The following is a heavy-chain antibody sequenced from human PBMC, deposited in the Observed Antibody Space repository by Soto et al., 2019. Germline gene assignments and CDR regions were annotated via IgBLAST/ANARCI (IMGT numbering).Heavy chain of an antibody. CDR1: GGSISHYY. Sequence: PSETLSLTCNVPGGSISHYYWGWIRQPPGKGLEWIGYIYYSGSPNYNPSLGGRATMSLDTSKNQFSLKLSSVTAADTAVYYCAKGGGDSLRYGMDVWGQGTTVTVSS. CDR2: IYYSGSP. CDR3: AKGGGDSLRYGMDV. V-gene: IGHV4-59*01. J-gene: IGHJ6*02. D-gene: IGHD2-21*02.